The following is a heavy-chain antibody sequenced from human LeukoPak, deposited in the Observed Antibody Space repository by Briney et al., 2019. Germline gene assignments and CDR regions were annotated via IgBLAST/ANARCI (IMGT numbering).Heavy chain of an antibody. CDR2: IYTSGST. CDR3: ASLSGSHPNYYFDY. V-gene: IGHV4-4*07. J-gene: IGHJ4*02. CDR1: GGSISSYY. D-gene: IGHD1-26*01. Sequence: SETLSLTCTVSGGSISSYYWSWIRQPAGKGLEWIGRIYTSGSTNYNPSLKSRVTMSVDTSKNQFSLKLSSVTAADTAVYYCASLSGSHPNYYFDYWGQGTLVTVSS.